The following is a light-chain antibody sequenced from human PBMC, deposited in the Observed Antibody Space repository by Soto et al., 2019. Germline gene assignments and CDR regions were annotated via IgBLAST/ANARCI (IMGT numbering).Light chain of an antibody. V-gene: IGKV3-15*01. Sequence: EILLTQSPATLSLSPGERATLSCRASQSVSSYFAWYQQKPGQAPRLLIYGASTRATGVPARFSGSGSGTEFTLTISSLQSEDLAVYYCQQYSSSPSFGQGTRLEIK. CDR3: QQYSSSPS. CDR1: QSVSSY. CDR2: GAS. J-gene: IGKJ5*01.